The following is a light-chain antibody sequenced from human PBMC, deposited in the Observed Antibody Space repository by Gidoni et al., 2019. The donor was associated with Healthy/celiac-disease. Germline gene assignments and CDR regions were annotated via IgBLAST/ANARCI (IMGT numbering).Light chain of an antibody. Sequence: EIVMTQSPATQSVSPGERATLSCRASQSVSSTLAWYQQKPGQAPSLLIYGASTRASGIPARFSGSGSGTEFTLTISSLQSEDFAVDYCQQYNNWPPMYTFGQGTKLEIK. CDR1: QSVSST. J-gene: IGKJ2*01. CDR2: GAS. V-gene: IGKV3-15*01. CDR3: QQYNNWPPMYT.